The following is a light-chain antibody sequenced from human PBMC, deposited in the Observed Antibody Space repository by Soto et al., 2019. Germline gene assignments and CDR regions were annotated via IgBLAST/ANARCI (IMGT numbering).Light chain of an antibody. Sequence: DIQMTQSPSSLSASVGDRVTITCQASQDISNYLNWYQQKPGKAPKLLIDDASNLETGVPSRFSVSGSATDFTFTIIRLQPEDISTYYCQQYDNLPLTFGPGTKVDIK. V-gene: IGKV1-33*01. CDR3: QQYDNLPLT. CDR1: QDISNY. CDR2: DAS. J-gene: IGKJ3*01.